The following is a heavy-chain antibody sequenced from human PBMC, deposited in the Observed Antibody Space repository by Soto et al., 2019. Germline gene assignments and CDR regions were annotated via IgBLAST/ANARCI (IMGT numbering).Heavy chain of an antibody. J-gene: IGHJ4*02. CDR1: GFTFSNYA. CDR3: AKDRLAGGFDY. D-gene: IGHD3-16*01. CDR2: VSVTAGTT. Sequence: DVQLVDSGGGLVQPGGSLRLSCAASGFTFSNYAMSWVRQAPGKGLEWVSLVSVTAGTTYYTDSVKGRFTISRDNSRNTVYPQMNSLRADDTAVYYCAKDRLAGGFDYWGQGTLVTVSS. V-gene: IGHV3-23*04.